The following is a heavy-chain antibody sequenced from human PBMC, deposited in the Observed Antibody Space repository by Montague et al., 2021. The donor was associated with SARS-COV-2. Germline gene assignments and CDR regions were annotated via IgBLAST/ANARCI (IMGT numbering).Heavy chain of an antibody. D-gene: IGHD7-27*01. J-gene: IGHJ5*02. CDR1: GASLSGYH. Sequence: SETLSLTCTVYGASLSGYHWTWIRQSPGRGLEWIGEVNHSGKTSYNPSLQSRLTMSVDISKNQFSLRLSSVTAADTAVYFCARGSHNSETRGPRTGGFDPWGQGTLVTVSS. V-gene: IGHV4-34*01. CDR3: ARGSHNSETRGPRTGGFDP. CDR2: VNHSGKT.